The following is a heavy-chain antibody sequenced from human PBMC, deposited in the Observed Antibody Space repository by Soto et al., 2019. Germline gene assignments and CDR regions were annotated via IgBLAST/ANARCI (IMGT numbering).Heavy chain of an antibody. J-gene: IGHJ4*02. V-gene: IGHV4-59*08. CDR3: ARLPIDFWSGYFDY. Sequence: KPPGKGLEWIGYIYYSGSTNYNPSLKSRVTISVDTSKNQFSLKLSSVTAADTAAYFCARLPIDFWSGYFDYWGQGTLVTVSS. D-gene: IGHD3-3*01. CDR2: IYYSGST.